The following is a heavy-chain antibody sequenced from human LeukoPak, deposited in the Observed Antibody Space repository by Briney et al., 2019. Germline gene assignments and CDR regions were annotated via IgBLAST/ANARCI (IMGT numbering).Heavy chain of an antibody. D-gene: IGHD6-13*01. Sequence: ASVKVSCKASGYTFTSYGLSWVRQAPGQGLEWMGWISGHNGNTNYAQKLQGRVTMTTDTSTSTAYMELRSLRSDDTAVYYCARTRSRQQLKDSLDYWGQGTLVTVSS. J-gene: IGHJ4*02. CDR1: GYTFTSYG. CDR2: ISGHNGNT. CDR3: ARTRSRQQLKDSLDY. V-gene: IGHV1-18*01.